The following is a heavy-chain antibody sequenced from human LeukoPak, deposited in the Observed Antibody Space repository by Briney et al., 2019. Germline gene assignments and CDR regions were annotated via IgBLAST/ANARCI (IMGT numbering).Heavy chain of an antibody. J-gene: IGHJ4*02. D-gene: IGHD3-22*01. CDR3: AKDSAPYYYDSSGYSRGY. V-gene: IGHV3-23*01. Sequence: PGGSLRLSCAASGFTFSSYAMSWVRQAPGKGLEWVSAISGSGGSTYYADSVKGRFTISRDNSKNTLYLQMNSLRAEDTAVYYCAKDSAPYYYDSSGYSRGYWGQGTLVTVSS. CDR2: ISGSGGST. CDR1: GFTFSSYA.